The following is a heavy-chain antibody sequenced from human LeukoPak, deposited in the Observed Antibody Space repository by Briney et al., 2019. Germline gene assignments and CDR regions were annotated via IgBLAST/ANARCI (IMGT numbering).Heavy chain of an antibody. CDR3: ATPGNRGRAYYYYMDV. CDR1: GYTLTELS. J-gene: IGHJ6*03. V-gene: IGHV1-24*01. Sequence: ASVKVSCKVSGYTLTELSMHWVRQAPGKGLEWMGGFDPEDGETIYAQKFQGRVTMTEDTSTDTAYMELSSLRSEDTAVYYCATPGNRGRAYYYYMDVWGKGTTVTVSS. D-gene: IGHD7-27*01. CDR2: FDPEDGET.